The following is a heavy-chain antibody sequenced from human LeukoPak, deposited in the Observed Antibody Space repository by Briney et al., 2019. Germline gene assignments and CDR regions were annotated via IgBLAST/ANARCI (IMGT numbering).Heavy chain of an antibody. J-gene: IGHJ4*02. CDR1: GYSITRGYN. CDR3: GRGEVGEFDH. V-gene: IGHV4-38-2*02. CDR2: ISHAGDT. Sequence: KPSETLSLTCTVSGYSITRGYNWGCVRQSPGKGLEWIASISHAGDTYYNPSLKSRVTISVDTSKNHFSLNLASVTAPDTAVYFCGRGEVGEFDHWGQGTLVTVSS. D-gene: IGHD1-26*01.